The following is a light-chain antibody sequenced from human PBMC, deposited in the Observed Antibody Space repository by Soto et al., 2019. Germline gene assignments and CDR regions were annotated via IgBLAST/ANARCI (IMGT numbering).Light chain of an antibody. J-gene: IGKJ1*01. CDR3: QQYYIYPRT. CDR2: AAS. Sequence: DIQINKSPSSLSASVGDRVTITCRASQSISSYLNWYQQKPGKAPKLLIYAASTLQSGVPSRFSGSGSGTDFTLTICCLQSEDFAPYYCQQYYIYPRTFAQGGMV. V-gene: IGKV1-39*01. CDR1: QSISSY.